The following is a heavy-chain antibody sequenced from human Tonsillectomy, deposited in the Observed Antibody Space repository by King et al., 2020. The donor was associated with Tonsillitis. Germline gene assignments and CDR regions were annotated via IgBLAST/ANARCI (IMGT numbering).Heavy chain of an antibody. J-gene: IGHJ4*02. V-gene: IGHV3-30*02. CDR3: AKDRDSGDYERLDH. D-gene: IGHD4-17*01. CDR2: ISYDGSYK. Sequence: VQLVESGGGVVQSGGSLRLSCAASGFTFSTYGMHWVRQAPGKGLEWVAYISYDGSYKYYADAVKGRFTISRDISKNTVYLQMSSLRVEDTAVYYCAKDRDSGDYERLDHWGQGTLVTVS. CDR1: GFTFSTYG.